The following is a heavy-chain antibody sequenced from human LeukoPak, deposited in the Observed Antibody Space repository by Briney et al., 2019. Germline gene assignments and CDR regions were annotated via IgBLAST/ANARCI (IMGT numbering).Heavy chain of an antibody. CDR1: GGSFSGYY. Sequence: SETLSLTCAVYGGSFSGYYWSWIRRPPGKGLEWIGEINHSGSTNYNPSLKSRVTISVDTSKNQFSLKLSSVTAADTAVYYCARDRRILTGYYPSYYYYGMDVWGQGTTVTVSS. J-gene: IGHJ6*02. CDR3: ARDRRILTGYYPSYYYYGMDV. CDR2: INHSGST. V-gene: IGHV4-34*01. D-gene: IGHD3-9*01.